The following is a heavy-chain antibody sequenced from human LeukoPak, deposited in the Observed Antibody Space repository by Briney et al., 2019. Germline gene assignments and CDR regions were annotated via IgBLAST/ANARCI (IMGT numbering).Heavy chain of an antibody. D-gene: IGHD3-22*01. CDR1: GYTFTSYG. Sequence: GASVKVSCKASGYTFTSYGISWVRQAPGQGLEWMGWISAYHGNTYYAQKLQGRVTLTTDTSTNTAYMELRGLRSDDTAVYYCARDLYYYDSSGYHDVFDIWGQGTMVTVSS. V-gene: IGHV1-18*01. CDR2: ISAYHGNT. J-gene: IGHJ3*02. CDR3: ARDLYYYDSSGYHDVFDI.